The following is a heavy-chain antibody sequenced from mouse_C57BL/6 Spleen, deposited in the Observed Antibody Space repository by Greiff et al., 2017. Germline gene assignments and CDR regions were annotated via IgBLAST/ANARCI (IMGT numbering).Heavy chain of an antibody. D-gene: IGHD1-1*01. Sequence: EVKLVESGAELVRPGASVKLSCTASGFNIKDYYMHWVKQRPEQGLEWIGRIDPEDGDTEYAPKFQGKATMTADTSSNTAYLQLSSLTSEDTAVYYCTPYYYGSSYALDYWGQGTTLTVSS. CDR1: GFNIKDYY. V-gene: IGHV14-1*01. J-gene: IGHJ2*01. CDR3: TPYYYGSSYALDY. CDR2: IDPEDGDT.